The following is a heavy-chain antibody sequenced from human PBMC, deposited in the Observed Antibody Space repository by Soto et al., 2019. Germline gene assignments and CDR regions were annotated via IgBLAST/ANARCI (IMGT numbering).Heavy chain of an antibody. CDR3: AGTVEIPYCQGMDV. CDR2: IIPIFGSP. Sequence: QVQLVQSGAEVKKPGSSVRVSCKASGCTLRSHAINWVRQAPGQGLGWMGGIIPIFGSPNYAQKFQVRVTVSADESSITAYMELSSLRYEDTAVYYCAGTVEIPYCQGMDVWGQGTTVTVSS. J-gene: IGHJ6*02. D-gene: IGHD4-4*01. V-gene: IGHV1-69*01. CDR1: GCTLRSHA.